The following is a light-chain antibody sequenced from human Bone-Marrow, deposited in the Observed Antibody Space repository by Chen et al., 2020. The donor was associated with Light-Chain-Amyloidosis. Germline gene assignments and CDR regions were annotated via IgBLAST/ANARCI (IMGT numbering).Light chain of an antibody. Sequence: QSALTQPASVSGSPGQSITISCTGTSSNVGGLNLVSWYQQHPGKAPKLIFYEVTKRPSGVSNRFSAFKSGNTATLTISRVEAGDEADYYCQVWDRSSDRPVFGGGTKLTVL. J-gene: IGLJ3*02. CDR3: QVWDRSSDRPV. V-gene: IGLV2-14*02. CDR1: SSNVGGLNL. CDR2: EVT.